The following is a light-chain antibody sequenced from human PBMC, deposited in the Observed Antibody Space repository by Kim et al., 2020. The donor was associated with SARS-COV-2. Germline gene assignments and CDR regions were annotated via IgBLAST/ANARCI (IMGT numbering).Light chain of an antibody. V-gene: IGKV3-11*01. J-gene: IGKJ5*01. CDR2: DAS. CDR3: QQRNNWPRMT. Sequence: SPGERATPSCRASQRRRRYLDWYQHKHGQEPRHLIYDASNRANGIPARLSGSGSGTDFTLTISSLEPEDFAVDYCQQRNNWPRMTFGQGTRLEIK. CDR1: QRRRRY.